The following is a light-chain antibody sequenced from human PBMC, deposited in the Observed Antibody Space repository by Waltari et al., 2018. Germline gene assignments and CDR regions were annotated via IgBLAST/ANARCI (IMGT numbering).Light chain of an antibody. V-gene: IGKV1-5*03. CDR2: RAS. Sequence: DIQITQSPSTLSASVGDRVTITCRASQRISVWLAWYQQKPGKAPKLLVYRASSLESGVPSRFSGSGSGTEFTLTISSLQPDDFATYYCQQYNGYWTFGQGTKVEIK. J-gene: IGKJ1*01. CDR3: QQYNGYWT. CDR1: QRISVW.